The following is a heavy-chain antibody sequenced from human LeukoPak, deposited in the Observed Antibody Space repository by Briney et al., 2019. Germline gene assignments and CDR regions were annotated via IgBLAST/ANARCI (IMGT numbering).Heavy chain of an antibody. CDR2: IYPGDSGT. J-gene: IGHJ4*02. V-gene: IGHV5-51*01. CDR1: GYSFTSYW. CDR3: ARQSGYSYYFDY. Sequence: GESLKIPCKGSGYSFTSYWIGWVRQMPGKGLEWMGSIYPGDSGTRYSPSFQGQVTISTDKSISTAYLQWSSLKASDTAMYYCARQSGYSYYFDYWGQGTLVTVSS. D-gene: IGHD5-18*01.